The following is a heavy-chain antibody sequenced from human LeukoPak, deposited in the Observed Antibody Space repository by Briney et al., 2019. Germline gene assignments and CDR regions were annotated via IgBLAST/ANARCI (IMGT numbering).Heavy chain of an antibody. Sequence: GGSLRLSCEASGFTFGNYALNWVRQAPGKDLEWVSSISAGGGAYYADSVRGRFTVSRDPSKNTLYLQMNSLTVADAAVYYCAKSPTGTRYFADFWGQGTLVTVSS. CDR1: GFTFGNYA. CDR2: ISAGGGA. V-gene: IGHV3-23*01. J-gene: IGHJ4*02. D-gene: IGHD1-1*01. CDR3: AKSPTGTRYFADF.